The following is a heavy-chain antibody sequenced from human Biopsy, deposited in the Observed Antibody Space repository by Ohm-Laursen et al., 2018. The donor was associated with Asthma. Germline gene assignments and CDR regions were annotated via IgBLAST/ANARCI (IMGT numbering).Heavy chain of an antibody. CDR2: INYRGDT. J-gene: IGHJ1*01. V-gene: IGHV4-34*01. CDR3: VRGEEVAGTYFKD. D-gene: IGHD6-19*01. Sequence: GTLSLTCAISGGSFTHYFWMWIRQPPGKELEWIGEINYRGDTNYNPSLESRVSISVDTSTYHFSLRLNSVTAADTAVYYCVRGEEVAGTYFKDWDQGTLVTVSS. CDR1: GGSFTHYF.